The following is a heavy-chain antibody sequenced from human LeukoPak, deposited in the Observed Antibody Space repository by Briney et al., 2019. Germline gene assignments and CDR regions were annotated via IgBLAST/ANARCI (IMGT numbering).Heavy chain of an antibody. D-gene: IGHD1-26*01. CDR2: ISGSGGST. J-gene: IGHJ4*02. Sequence: GGSLRLSCAASGFTFSSYAMSWVRQAPGKGLEWVSAISGSGGSTYYADSVKGRFTISRDNSKNTLYLQMNSLRAEDTAVYYCARGSLAGGSYNYWGQGTLVTVSS. CDR1: GFTFSSYA. CDR3: ARGSLAGGSYNY. V-gene: IGHV3-23*01.